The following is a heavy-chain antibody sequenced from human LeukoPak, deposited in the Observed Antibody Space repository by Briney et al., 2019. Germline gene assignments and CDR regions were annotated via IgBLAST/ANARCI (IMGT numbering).Heavy chain of an antibody. CDR2: ISDSGGRT. D-gene: IGHD3-22*01. Sequence: GGSLRLSCAVSGITLGNYGMSWVRQAPGKGLEWVAGISDSGGRTNYADSVKGRFTISRDNPKNTLYLQMNSLRAEDTAVYFCAKRGVVIRVILVGFHKEAYYFDSWGQGALITVSS. CDR3: AKRGVVIRVILVGFHKEAYYFDS. V-gene: IGHV3-23*01. CDR1: GITLGNYG. J-gene: IGHJ4*02.